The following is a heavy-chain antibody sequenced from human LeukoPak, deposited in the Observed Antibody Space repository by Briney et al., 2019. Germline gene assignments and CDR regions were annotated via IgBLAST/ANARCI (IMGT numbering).Heavy chain of an antibody. V-gene: IGHV4-34*01. CDR1: GGSFSGYY. Sequence: PSETLSLTCAVYGGSFSGYYWSWIRQPPGKGLEWIGEINHSGSTNYNPSLKSRVTISVDTSKNQFSLKLNSVTAADTAVYYCARHSLSRQHIVVVTAVHWYFDLWGRGTLVTVSS. D-gene: IGHD2-21*02. J-gene: IGHJ2*01. CDR2: INHSGST. CDR3: ARHSLSRQHIVVVTAVHWYFDL.